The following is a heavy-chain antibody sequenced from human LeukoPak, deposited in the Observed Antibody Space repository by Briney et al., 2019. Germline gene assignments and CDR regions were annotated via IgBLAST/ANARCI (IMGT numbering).Heavy chain of an antibody. CDR2: IIPIFGKA. CDR1: GGTFSSYA. J-gene: IGHJ4*02. V-gene: IGHV1-69*13. Sequence: SVKVSCKASGGTFSSYANSWVRQAPGQGLEWMGGIIPIFGKANYAQKFQGRVTITADESTSRAYMEVSRQRHGDTAVLFCARDSCSGSYVDYWVQGTLVTVSS. CDR3: ARDSCSGSYVDY. D-gene: IGHD1-26*01.